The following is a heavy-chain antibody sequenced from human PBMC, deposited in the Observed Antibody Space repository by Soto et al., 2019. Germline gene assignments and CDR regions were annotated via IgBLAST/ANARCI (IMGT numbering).Heavy chain of an antibody. V-gene: IGHV4-59*08. Sequence: PSETLSLTCAVSGDSISSYYCMWIRQPPGKGLEWIGYFYYSGSTNYNPSLKSRVTISVDTSKNQFSLKLSSVTAADTAVYYCARHWEWLVPQGDMWYYGMDVWGQGTTVTVS. J-gene: IGHJ6*02. CDR1: GDSISSYY. CDR3: ARHWEWLVPQGDMWYYGMDV. CDR2: FYYSGST. D-gene: IGHD6-19*01.